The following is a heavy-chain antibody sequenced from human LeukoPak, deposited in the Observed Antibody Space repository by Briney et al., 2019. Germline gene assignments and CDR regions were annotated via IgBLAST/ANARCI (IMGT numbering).Heavy chain of an antibody. J-gene: IGHJ6*03. CDR3: ARGLEGAPGSYYYYMDV. Sequence: PGGSLRLSCAASGFTFSSYAMHWVRQAPGKGLEYVSAISSNGGSTYYANSVKGRFTISRDNSKNTLYLQMGSLRAEDMAVYYCARGLEGAPGSYYYYMDVWGKGTTVTISS. CDR1: GFTFSSYA. CDR2: ISSNGGST. V-gene: IGHV3-64*01. D-gene: IGHD3-10*01.